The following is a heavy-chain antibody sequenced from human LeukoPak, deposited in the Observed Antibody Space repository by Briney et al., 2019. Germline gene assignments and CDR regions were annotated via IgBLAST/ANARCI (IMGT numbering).Heavy chain of an antibody. CDR3: ARRGWRTSLDY. CDR2: IYYTGGT. V-gene: IGHV4-39*07. J-gene: IGHJ4*02. CDR1: GDSISTSNSY. D-gene: IGHD2-2*01. Sequence: SETLSLTCTVSGDSISTSNSYWGWIRQPPGEGLEWIGSIYYTGGTYYNTSLKSRVTISVDTSKNQFSLKLSSVTAADTAVYYCARRGWRTSLDYWGQGTLVTVSS.